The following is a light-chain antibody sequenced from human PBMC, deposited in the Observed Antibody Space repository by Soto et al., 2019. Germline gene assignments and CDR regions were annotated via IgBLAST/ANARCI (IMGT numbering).Light chain of an antibody. V-gene: IGLV2-14*03. CDR2: DVS. J-gene: IGLJ1*01. CDR1: SSDVGAYNF. CDR3: SSYTSSSTHV. Sequence: QSALPQPASVSGSPGQSITISCTGTSSDVGAYNFVSWYQQHPGKVPKLMIFDVSSRPSGVSDRFSGSKSGNTASLTISGLQAEDEGDYYFSSYTSSSTHVFGSGTKVTVL.